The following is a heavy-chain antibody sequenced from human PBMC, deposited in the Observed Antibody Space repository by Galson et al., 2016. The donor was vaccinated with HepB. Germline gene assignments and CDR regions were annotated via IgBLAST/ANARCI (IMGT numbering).Heavy chain of an antibody. CDR2: INPNGGST. Sequence: SVKVSCKASGYTFTRYYMHWVRQAPRQGLEWMGIINPNGGSTSYSQKFQGRVTMTRDTSTSTVYMELSSLRSEDTAVYYCARASSRDSSSWYGAEYFQHWGQGTLVTVSS. V-gene: IGHV1-46*01. CDR1: GYTFTRYY. CDR3: ARASSRDSSSWYGAEYFQH. J-gene: IGHJ1*01. D-gene: IGHD6-13*01.